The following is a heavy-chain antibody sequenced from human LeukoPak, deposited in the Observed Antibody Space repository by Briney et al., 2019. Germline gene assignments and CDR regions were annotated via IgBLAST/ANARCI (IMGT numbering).Heavy chain of an antibody. CDR3: ASSVPPNWFDP. J-gene: IGHJ5*02. CDR2: ISAYNGNT. V-gene: IGHV1-18*01. CDR1: GYTFTSHG. Sequence: ASVKVSCKASGYTFTSHGISWLRQAPGQGLEWMGWISAYNGNTNYAQKLQGRVTITTDTSTSTAYMELRSLRSDDTAVYYCASSVPPNWFDPWGQGTLVTVSS.